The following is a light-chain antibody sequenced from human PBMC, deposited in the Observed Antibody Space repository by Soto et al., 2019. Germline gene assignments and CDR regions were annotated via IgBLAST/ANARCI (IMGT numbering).Light chain of an antibody. V-gene: IGKV1-39*01. CDR3: QQSYSTPPTT. Sequence: DIQMTQSPSSLSASVGDRVTITCRASQSISSYLNWYQQKPGKAPKLLIYAASSLQSGVPSRFSGSGSGTDFNLTISSLQPEDFATYYCQQSYSTPPTTFGQGKRLEIK. CDR2: AAS. J-gene: IGKJ5*01. CDR1: QSISSY.